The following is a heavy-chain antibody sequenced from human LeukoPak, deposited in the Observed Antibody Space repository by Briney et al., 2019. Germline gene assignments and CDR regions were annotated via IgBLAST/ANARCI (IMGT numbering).Heavy chain of an antibody. CDR3: ARHGRGDIVVVPAAIPDY. V-gene: IGHV4-39*01. J-gene: IGHJ4*02. CDR2: MYYTGSA. D-gene: IGHD2-2*02. CDR1: GGSISSTNYY. Sequence: SETLSLTCIVSGGSISSTNYYWGWIRQPPGKGLEWIGCMYYTGSAYYNPSLKSRVTISVDTSKNQFSLKLISVTAADTAVYYCARHGRGDIVVVPAAIPDYWGQGTLVTVSS.